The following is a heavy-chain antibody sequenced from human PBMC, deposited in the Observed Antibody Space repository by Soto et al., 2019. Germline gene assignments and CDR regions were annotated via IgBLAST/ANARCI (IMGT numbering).Heavy chain of an antibody. Sequence: QVQLVESGGGVVQPGRSLRLSCAASGFTFSSYGMHWVRQAPGKGLEWVAVIWYDGSNKYYADSVKGRFTISRDNSKNTLYLQMNGLRAEDTAVYYCATYCSGGSCYSGYYYYGMDVW. CDR2: IWYDGSNK. CDR1: GFTFSSYG. J-gene: IGHJ6*01. D-gene: IGHD2-15*01. CDR3: ATYCSGGSCYSGYYYYGMDV. V-gene: IGHV3-33*01.